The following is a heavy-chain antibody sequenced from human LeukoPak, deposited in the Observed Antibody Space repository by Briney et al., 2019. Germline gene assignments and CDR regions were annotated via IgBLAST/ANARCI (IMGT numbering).Heavy chain of an antibody. J-gene: IGHJ5*02. D-gene: IGHD6-19*01. Sequence: SETLSLTCAVSGYSISSGYYWGWIRQPPGKGLEWIGSIYHSGSTYYNPPLKSRVTISVDTSKNQFSLKLSSVTAADTAVYYCARHTLIAVATGWFDPWGQGTLVTVSS. V-gene: IGHV4-38-2*01. CDR2: IYHSGST. CDR3: ARHTLIAVATGWFDP. CDR1: GYSISSGYY.